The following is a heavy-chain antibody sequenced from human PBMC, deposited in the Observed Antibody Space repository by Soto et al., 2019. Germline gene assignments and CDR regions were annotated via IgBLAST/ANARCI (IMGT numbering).Heavy chain of an antibody. Sequence: VQLAASGGGVVQPGGSLRLSCAVSGFAFTSFGMHWVCQAPGRGLEWVAVVRCDGITKSYADSVKGRFTISSDNSRSMVYLQMNNLRPDDTDVYYCAKLPNCGGDCYFHHWGQGTLVSVSS. CDR3: AKLPNCGGDCYFHH. CDR1: GFAFTSFG. D-gene: IGHD2-21*02. V-gene: IGHV3-30*02. CDR2: VRCDGITK. J-gene: IGHJ4*02.